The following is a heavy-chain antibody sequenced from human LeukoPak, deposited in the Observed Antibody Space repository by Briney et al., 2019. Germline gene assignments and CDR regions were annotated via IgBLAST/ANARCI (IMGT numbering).Heavy chain of an antibody. CDR2: IYYSGST. J-gene: IGHJ6*02. CDR1: GGSISSYY. CDR3: ARDIATAPYYYYGMDV. D-gene: IGHD2-21*02. V-gene: IGHV4-59*01. Sequence: TSETLSLTCTVSGGSISSYYWSWIRQPPGKGLEWIGCIYYSGSTNYNPSLKSRVTISVDTSKNQFSLKLSSVTAADTAVYYCARDIATAPYYYYGMDVWGQGTTVTVSS.